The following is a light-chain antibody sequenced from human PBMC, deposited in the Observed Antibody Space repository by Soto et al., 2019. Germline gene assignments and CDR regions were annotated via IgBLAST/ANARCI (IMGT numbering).Light chain of an antibody. J-gene: IGKJ1*01. CDR2: GAS. CDR1: QSVSSN. Sequence: EIVMTQSPATLSVFPGERATLSCRASQSVSSNLAWFQQEPGQAPRLLIYGASTRATGIPARFSGSGSGTEFTLTISSLQSEDFAVYYCQQYGNWRGTFGQGTKVEIK. V-gene: IGKV3-15*01. CDR3: QQYGNWRGT.